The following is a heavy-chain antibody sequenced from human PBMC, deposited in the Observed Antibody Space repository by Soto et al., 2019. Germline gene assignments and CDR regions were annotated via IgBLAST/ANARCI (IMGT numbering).Heavy chain of an antibody. Sequence: EVQLAESGGGLVQPGGSLRLSCAGSGFTFSSYGMSWVRQAPGKGLEWISGISGSGDRTRYAGSVRGRFTVSRDSSMRTIYLQMNSLRGEDSAVYFCTNDQEPDIKGASGYWGQGTLVTVSS. CDR2: ISGSGDRT. CDR3: TNDQEPDIKGASGY. D-gene: IGHD1-26*01. CDR1: GFTFSSYG. V-gene: IGHV3-23*04. J-gene: IGHJ4*02.